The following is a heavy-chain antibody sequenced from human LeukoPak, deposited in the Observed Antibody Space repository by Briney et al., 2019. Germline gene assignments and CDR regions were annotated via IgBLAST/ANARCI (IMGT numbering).Heavy chain of an antibody. CDR2: IYYSGST. CDR3: ARGIAVAGPLDY. CDR1: GGPISSYY. V-gene: IGHV4-59*12. D-gene: IGHD6-19*01. Sequence: SETLSLTCTVSGGPISSYYWSWIRQPPGKGLEWIGYIYYSGSTYYNPSLKSRVTISVDTSKNQFSLKLSSVTAADTAVYYCARGIAVAGPLDYWGQGTLVTVSS. J-gene: IGHJ4*02.